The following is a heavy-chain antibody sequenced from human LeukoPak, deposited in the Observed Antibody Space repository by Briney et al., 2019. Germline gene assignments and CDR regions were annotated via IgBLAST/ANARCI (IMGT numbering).Heavy chain of an antibody. D-gene: IGHD5-12*01. CDR2: IIPIFGTA. CDR3: ASLFNSGHDTHYPY. V-gene: IGHV1-69*05. Sequence: ASVKVSCKASGGTFSSYAISWVRQAPGQGLEWMGGIIPIFGTANYAQKFQGRVTITTDESTSTAYMELSSLRSEDTDVYYCASLFNSGHDTHYPYWGQGTLVTVSS. J-gene: IGHJ4*02. CDR1: GGTFSSYA.